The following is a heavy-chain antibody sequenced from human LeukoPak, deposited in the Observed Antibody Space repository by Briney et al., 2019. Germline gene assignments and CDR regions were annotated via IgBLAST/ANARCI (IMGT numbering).Heavy chain of an antibody. D-gene: IGHD6-6*01. V-gene: IGHV3-21*01. CDR1: GFTFSSYS. CDR2: ISSSSSYI. J-gene: IGHJ4*02. Sequence: GGSLRLSCAASGFTFSSYSMNWVRQAPGKGLEWVSSISSSSSYIYYADSVKGRFTISRDNAKNSLYLQMSSLRAEDTAVYYCARDSEYSSSFRDYWGQGTLVTVSS. CDR3: ARDSEYSSSFRDY.